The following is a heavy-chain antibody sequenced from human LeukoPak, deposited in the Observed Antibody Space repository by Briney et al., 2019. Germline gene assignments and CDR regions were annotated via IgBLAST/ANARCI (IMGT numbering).Heavy chain of an antibody. V-gene: IGHV3-11*01. CDR2: ISSSGSTI. D-gene: IGHD3-22*01. J-gene: IGHJ4*02. CDR1: GFTFSDYY. Sequence: GGSLRLSCAASGFTFSDYYMSWIRQAPGKGLEWVSYISSSGSTIYYADSMKGRFTISRDNAKNSLYLQMNSLRAEDTAVYYCASGLLDSSGYFLNYWGQGTLVTVSS. CDR3: ASGLLDSSGYFLNY.